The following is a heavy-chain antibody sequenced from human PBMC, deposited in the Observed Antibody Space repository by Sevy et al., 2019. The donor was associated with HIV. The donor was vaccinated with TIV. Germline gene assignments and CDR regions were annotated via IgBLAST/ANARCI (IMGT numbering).Heavy chain of an antibody. CDR3: AREGAYYYDSSGKAGFDY. D-gene: IGHD3-22*01. Sequence: RGSLRLSCAASGFTFSSYAMHWVRQAPGKGLEWVAVISYDGSNKYYADSVKGRFTISRDNSKNTLYLQMNSLRAEDTAVYYCAREGAYYYDSSGKAGFDYWGQGTLVTVSS. CDR1: GFTFSSYA. J-gene: IGHJ4*02. CDR2: ISYDGSNK. V-gene: IGHV3-30-3*01.